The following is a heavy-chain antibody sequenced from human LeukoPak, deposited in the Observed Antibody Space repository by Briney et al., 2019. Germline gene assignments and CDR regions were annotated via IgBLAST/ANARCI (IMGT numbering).Heavy chain of an antibody. J-gene: IGHJ5*02. CDR2: IYHSGST. V-gene: IGHV4-38-2*02. CDR1: GYSISSGYY. CDR3: ARLYSSSWYQCWFDP. Sequence: SETLSLTCTVSGYSISSGYYWGWIRQPPGKGLEWIGSIYHSGSTYYNPPLKSRVTISVDTSKNQFSLKLSSVTAADTAVYYCARLYSSSWYQCWFDPWGQGTLVTVSS. D-gene: IGHD6-13*01.